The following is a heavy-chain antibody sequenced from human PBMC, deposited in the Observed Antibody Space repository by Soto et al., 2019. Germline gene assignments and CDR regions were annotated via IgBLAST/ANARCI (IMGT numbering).Heavy chain of an antibody. Sequence: SGPTLANPTQTLTLTCTFSAFSLSTNGAGVGWIRQPPGKPLEWLAVIYWNEDKRYSRSLQSRLSTTKDTSKNQVVLTMTTMDPVDTATYYRVHTVMVHTITGGHYFDYWGPGTLVTVSS. J-gene: IGHJ4*02. CDR2: IYWNEDK. CDR1: AFSLSTNGAG. V-gene: IGHV2-5*01. CDR3: VHTVMVHTITGGHYFDY. D-gene: IGHD2-8*01.